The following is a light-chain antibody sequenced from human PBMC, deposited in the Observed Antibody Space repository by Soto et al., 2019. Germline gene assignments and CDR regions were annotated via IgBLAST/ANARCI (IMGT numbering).Light chain of an antibody. CDR1: QSVSSY. Sequence: EIVFSQSPCTLSLSPGERATLSCRASQSVSSYLAWYQQKPGQAPRLLIYDASNRATGIPARFSGSGSGTEFTLTISSLQSEDFAVYYCQQYHSWPPRTFGQGTKVDIK. V-gene: IGKV3D-15*01. J-gene: IGKJ1*01. CDR3: QQYHSWPPRT. CDR2: DAS.